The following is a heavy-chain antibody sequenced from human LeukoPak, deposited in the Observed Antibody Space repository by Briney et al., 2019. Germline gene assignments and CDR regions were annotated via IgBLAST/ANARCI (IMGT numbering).Heavy chain of an antibody. D-gene: IGHD1-26*01. J-gene: IGHJ4*02. CDR2: IYYSGNT. Sequence: SETLSLTCTVSGGSISSYYWSWIRQPPGKGLEWIGYIYYSGNTNYNPSLKSRVTISVDTSKNQFSLKLSSVTAADTAVYYCARSYSGSYGSDYWGQGTLVTVSS. CDR1: GGSISSYY. V-gene: IGHV4-59*01. CDR3: ARSYSGSYGSDY.